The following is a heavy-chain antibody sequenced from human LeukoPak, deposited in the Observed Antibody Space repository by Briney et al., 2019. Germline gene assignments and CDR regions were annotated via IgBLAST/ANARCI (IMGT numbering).Heavy chain of an antibody. CDR1: GYIFSNYG. Sequence: GASVKVSCKASGYIFSNYGISWVRQAPGQGLEWMGWINPNSGGTNYAQKFQGRVTMTRDTSITTAYMELIRLRPDDTAFYYCATSYLTPKKGFDPWGQGTLVTVSS. J-gene: IGHJ5*02. CDR2: INPNSGGT. CDR3: ATSYLTPKKGFDP. V-gene: IGHV1-2*02. D-gene: IGHD3-9*01.